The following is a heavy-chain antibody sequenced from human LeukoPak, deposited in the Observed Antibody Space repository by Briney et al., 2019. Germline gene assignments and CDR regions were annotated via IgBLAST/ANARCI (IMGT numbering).Heavy chain of an antibody. V-gene: IGHV4-59*01. D-gene: IGHD3-10*01. CDR3: ARGLLRYYGSGSYYTKNYFDY. Sequence: SETLSLTCTVSGGSISSYYWSWIRQPPGKGLEWIGYIHYSGSTNYNPSLKSRVTISVDTSKNQFSLKLSSVTAADTAVYYCARGLLRYYGSGSYYTKNYFDYWGQGTLVTVSS. CDR2: IHYSGST. CDR1: GGSISSYY. J-gene: IGHJ4*02.